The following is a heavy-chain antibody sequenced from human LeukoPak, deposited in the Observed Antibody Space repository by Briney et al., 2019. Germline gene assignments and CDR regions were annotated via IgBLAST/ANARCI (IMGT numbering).Heavy chain of an antibody. CDR3: AAVVVPAAMSHFGAFDI. CDR2: ISSSSDI. J-gene: IGHJ3*02. Sequence: TGGSLRLSCAASGFTFSSYAMSWVRQAPGKGLEWVSSISSSSDIYYADSVKGGFTISRDNARNALYLQMNSLRAEDTAVYYSAAVVVPAAMSHFGAFDIWGQGTMVTVSS. CDR1: GFTFSSYA. D-gene: IGHD2-2*01. V-gene: IGHV3-21*01.